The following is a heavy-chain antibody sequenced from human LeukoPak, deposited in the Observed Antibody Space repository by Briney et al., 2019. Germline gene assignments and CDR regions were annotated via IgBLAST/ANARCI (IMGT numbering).Heavy chain of an antibody. J-gene: IGHJ5*02. D-gene: IGHD2/OR15-2a*01. V-gene: IGHV4-4*07. Sequence: SETLSLTCTVFGGSITTYSWSWIRQPAGRGLEWIGRFYSNGNTAYNPSVKSRVTMSVDMFKNQVSLKLSSVTAADTAIYYCARDFSSKNWFDTWGQGTLVTVSS. CDR1: GGSITTYS. CDR3: ARDFSSKNWFDT. CDR2: FYSNGNT.